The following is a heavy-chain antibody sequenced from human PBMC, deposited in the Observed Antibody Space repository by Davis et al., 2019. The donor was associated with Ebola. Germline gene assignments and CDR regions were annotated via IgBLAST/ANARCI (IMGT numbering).Heavy chain of an antibody. CDR1: GDSISSDSW. CDR2: LSHSGII. CDR3: ARWLGGLGRFDS. D-gene: IGHD3-10*01. V-gene: IGHV4-4*02. Sequence: MPSETLSLTCAVSGDSISSDSWWSWVRQTPGKGLEWIGELSHSGIINYNPSLKSRVTMSIDKSKNQFSLNLSSLTVADTAIYYCARWLGGLGRFDSWGQGILVTVSS. J-gene: IGHJ4*02.